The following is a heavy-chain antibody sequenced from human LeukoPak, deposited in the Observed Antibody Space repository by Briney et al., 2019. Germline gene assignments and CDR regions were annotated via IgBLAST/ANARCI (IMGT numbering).Heavy chain of an antibody. Sequence: GGSLRLSCAASGFTFSSYGMHWVRQAPGKGLEWVAVISYDGSNKYYADSVKGRFTISRDNSKNTLYLQMNSLRAEDTAMYYCAKAQRGSGYFALVAFDIWGQGTMVTASS. V-gene: IGHV3-30*18. CDR1: GFTFSSYG. CDR3: AKAQRGSGYFALVAFDI. CDR2: ISYDGSNK. D-gene: IGHD3-22*01. J-gene: IGHJ3*02.